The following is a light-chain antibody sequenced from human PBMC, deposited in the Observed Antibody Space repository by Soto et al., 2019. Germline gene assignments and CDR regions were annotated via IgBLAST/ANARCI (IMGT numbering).Light chain of an antibody. J-gene: IGLJ3*02. CDR2: EVS. CDR1: SSDVGGYKY. Sequence: QSVLTQPASVSGSPGQSITISCTGTSSDVGGYKYVSWYQHHPGKAPKIIIYEVSNRPSGVSNRFSGSKSGNTASLSISGLQAEDEADYYCSSYTSSSILFGGGTMVTVL. V-gene: IGLV2-14*01. CDR3: SSYTSSSIL.